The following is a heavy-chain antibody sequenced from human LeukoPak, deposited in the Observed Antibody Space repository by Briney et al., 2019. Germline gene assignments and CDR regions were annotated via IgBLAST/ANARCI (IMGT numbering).Heavy chain of an antibody. J-gene: IGHJ4*02. D-gene: IGHD6-13*01. Sequence: ASVKVSCKASGGTFSSYAISWVRQAPGQGLEWMGGIIPIFGTANYAQKFQGRVTITTDESTSTAYMELSSLRSEDTAVYYCARARSIAAAAAPFDYWGQGTLVTVSS. V-gene: IGHV1-69*05. CDR2: IIPIFGTA. CDR3: ARARSIAAAAAPFDY. CDR1: GGTFSSYA.